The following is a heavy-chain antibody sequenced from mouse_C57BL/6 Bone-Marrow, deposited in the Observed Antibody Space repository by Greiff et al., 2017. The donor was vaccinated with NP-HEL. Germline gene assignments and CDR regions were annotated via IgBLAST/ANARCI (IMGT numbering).Heavy chain of an antibody. Sequence: QVQLQQPGAELVKPGASVKLSCKASGYTFTSYWITWVKQRPGQGLEWIGNIYPGSGSTNYNEKFKSKATLTVDTSSSTAYMQLSSLTSEDSAVYYCARYSNYGAMDYWGQGTSVTVSS. CDR2: IYPGSGST. V-gene: IGHV1-55*01. J-gene: IGHJ4*01. CDR3: ARYSNYGAMDY. CDR1: GYTFTSYW. D-gene: IGHD2-5*01.